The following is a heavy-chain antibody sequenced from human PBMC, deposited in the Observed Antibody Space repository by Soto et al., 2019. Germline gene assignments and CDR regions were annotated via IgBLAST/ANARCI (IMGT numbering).Heavy chain of an antibody. J-gene: IGHJ5*02. CDR1: GFTFSSYA. Sequence: GGSLRLSCAASGFTFSSYAMSWVRQAPGKXLEWVSAISGSGGSTYYADSVKGRFTISRDNSKNTLYLQMNSLRAEDTAVYYCAKDRRIAAATRGDWFDPWGQGTLVTVSS. CDR2: ISGSGGST. CDR3: AKDRRIAAATRGDWFDP. V-gene: IGHV3-23*01. D-gene: IGHD6-13*01.